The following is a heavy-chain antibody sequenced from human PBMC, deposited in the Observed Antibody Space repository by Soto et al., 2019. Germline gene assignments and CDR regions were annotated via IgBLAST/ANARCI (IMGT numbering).Heavy chain of an antibody. CDR1: GGSISSGGYY. D-gene: IGHD2-15*01. J-gene: IGHJ6*03. CDR2: MYYSGST. CDR3: ARDSSVLVAATPTRYYYYYYMDV. Sequence: SETLSLTCTVSGGSISSGGYYWSWIRQHPGKGLEWIGYMYYSGSTYYNPSLKSRVTISVDTSKNQFSLKLSSVTAADTAVYYCARDSSVLVAATPTRYYYYYYMDVWGKGTTVTVSS. V-gene: IGHV4-31*03.